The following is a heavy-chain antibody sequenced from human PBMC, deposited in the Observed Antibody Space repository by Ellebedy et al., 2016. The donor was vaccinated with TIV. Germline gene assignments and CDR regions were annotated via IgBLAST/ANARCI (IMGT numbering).Heavy chain of an antibody. Sequence: GESLKISCAASGFTFSGYWMHWVRQLPGKGLAWVSRINSDASLTDYADSVKGRFTISRENAKNALFLQMDGLRVDDSAVYYCVGFGVFNLWGQGAPVTVSS. J-gene: IGHJ5*02. D-gene: IGHD3-3*01. CDR2: INSDASLT. V-gene: IGHV3-74*01. CDR1: GFTFSGYW. CDR3: VGFGVFNL.